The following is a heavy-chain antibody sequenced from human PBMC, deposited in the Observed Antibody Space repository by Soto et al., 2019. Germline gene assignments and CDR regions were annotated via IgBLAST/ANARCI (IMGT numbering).Heavy chain of an antibody. CDR2: ISGSGGST. J-gene: IGHJ6*02. Sequence: PGGSLRLSCAASGFTFSSYAMSWVRQAPGKGLEWVSAISGSGGSTYYADSVKGRFTISRDNSKNTLYLQMNSLRAEDTAVYYCAKDGVGWGIAAAGTNGMDVWGQGTTVTVSS. CDR3: AKDGVGWGIAAAGTNGMDV. V-gene: IGHV3-23*01. D-gene: IGHD6-13*01. CDR1: GFTFSSYA.